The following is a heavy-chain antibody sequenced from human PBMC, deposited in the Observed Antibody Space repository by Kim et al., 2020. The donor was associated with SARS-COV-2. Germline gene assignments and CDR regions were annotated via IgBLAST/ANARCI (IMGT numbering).Heavy chain of an antibody. J-gene: IGHJ6*02. D-gene: IGHD2-8*01. CDR3: AREFDCTNGVCFFNYYGMDV. V-gene: IGHV3-74*01. Sequence: RFTISRDNAKNTLYLQMNSLRAEDTAVYYCAREFDCTNGVCFFNYYGMDVWGQGTTVTVSS.